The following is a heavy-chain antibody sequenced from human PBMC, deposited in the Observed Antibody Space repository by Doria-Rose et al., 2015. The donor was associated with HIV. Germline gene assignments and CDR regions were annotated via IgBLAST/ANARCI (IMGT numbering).Heavy chain of an antibody. CDR2: IKQDGSEK. CDR1: GFTFSSYW. D-gene: IGHD3-22*01. V-gene: IGHV3-7*01. J-gene: IGHJ4*02. CDR3: ARNLLEYYYDSSGFDF. Sequence: SGGGLVQPGGSLRLSCAASGFTFSSYWMSWVRQAPGKGLEWVANIKQDGSEKYYVDSVRGRFTISRDNAKNSLNLQMNSLRAEDTAVYYCARNLLEYYYDSSGFDFWGQGTLVTVSS.